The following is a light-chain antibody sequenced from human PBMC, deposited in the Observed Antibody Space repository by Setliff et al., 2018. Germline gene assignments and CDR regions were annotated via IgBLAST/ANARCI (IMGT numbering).Light chain of an antibody. CDR1: SGDVGGYDY. Sequence: ALTKPASVSGSPGQSITISCTGTSGDVGGYDYVSWYQQHPGKAPKLMIYDVSNRPSGVSNRFSGFKSGNTASLTISGLQAEDEADYYCGSYTSINTLLYIFGTGTKVTVL. CDR3: GSYTSINTLLYI. CDR2: DVS. J-gene: IGLJ1*01. V-gene: IGLV2-14*01.